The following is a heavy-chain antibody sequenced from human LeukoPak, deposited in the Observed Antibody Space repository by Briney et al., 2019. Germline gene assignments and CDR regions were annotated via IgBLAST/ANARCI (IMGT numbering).Heavy chain of an antibody. Sequence: GGSLRLSCAVSGFTISSYAMSWVRQAPGKGLEWVSAISGSGGSTYYADSVKGRFTISRDNSKDTLYLQMNSLRAEDTAVYYCAKAWSSGWAPFDYWGQGTLVTVSS. V-gene: IGHV3-23*01. CDR2: ISGSGGST. CDR3: AKAWSSGWAPFDY. D-gene: IGHD6-25*01. CDR1: GFTISSYA. J-gene: IGHJ4*02.